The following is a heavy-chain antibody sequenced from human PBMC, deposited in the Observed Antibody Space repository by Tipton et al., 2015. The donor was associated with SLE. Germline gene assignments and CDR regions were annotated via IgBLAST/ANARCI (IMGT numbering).Heavy chain of an antibody. Sequence: TLSLTCTVSGASISSGSYYWNWIRQPAGKGLEWIGHIYTSGGTSYNPSLKSRVTISIDTSQNHFSLRLSSVTAADTAVYYCARDGERYFDWLPPYYFDYWGQGTLVTVSS. V-gene: IGHV4-61*09. CDR3: ARDGERYFDWLPPYYFDY. J-gene: IGHJ4*02. CDR1: GASISSGSYY. CDR2: IYTSGGT. D-gene: IGHD3-9*01.